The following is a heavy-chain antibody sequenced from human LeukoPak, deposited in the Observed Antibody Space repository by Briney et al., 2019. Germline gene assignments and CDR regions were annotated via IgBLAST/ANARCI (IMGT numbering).Heavy chain of an antibody. CDR2: ISGYNGNT. D-gene: IGHD3-9*01. V-gene: IGHV1-18*01. CDR1: GYTFTKYG. Sequence: ASVKVSCKASGYTFTKYGISWVRQAPGHGLEWMGWISGYNGNTKNAQKLQGRVTMTTDTSTNTAYMELRNLRSDDTAVYYCARMAYDILTGYFQPNWFDPWGQGTLVTVAS. CDR3: ARMAYDILTGYFQPNWFDP. J-gene: IGHJ5*02.